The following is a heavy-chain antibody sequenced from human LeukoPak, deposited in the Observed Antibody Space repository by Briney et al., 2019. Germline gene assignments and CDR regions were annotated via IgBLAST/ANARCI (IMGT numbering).Heavy chain of an antibody. J-gene: IGHJ4*02. D-gene: IGHD2-2*01. CDR1: GYTFTGYY. CDR2: IIPILGIA. V-gene: IGHV1-69*04. Sequence: SVKVSCKASGYTFTGYYMHWVRQAPGQGLEWMGRIIPILGIANYAQKFQGRVTITADKSTSTAYMELSSLRSEDTAVYYCARGEASVVVPAATHFDYWGQGTLVTVSS. CDR3: ARGEASVVVPAATHFDY.